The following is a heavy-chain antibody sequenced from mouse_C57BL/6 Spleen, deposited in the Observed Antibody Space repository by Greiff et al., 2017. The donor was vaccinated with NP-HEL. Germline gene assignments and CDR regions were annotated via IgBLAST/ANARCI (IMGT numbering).Heavy chain of an antibody. CDR1: GYSITSGYY. CDR3: ARDEGYFDY. CDR2: ISYDGSN. J-gene: IGHJ2*01. V-gene: IGHV3-6*01. Sequence: DVKLVESGPGLVKPSQSLSLTCSVTGYSITSGYYWNWIRQFPGNKLEWMGYISYDGSNNYNPSLKNRISITRDTSKNQFFLKLNSVTTEDTATYYCARDEGYFDYWGQGTTLTVSS.